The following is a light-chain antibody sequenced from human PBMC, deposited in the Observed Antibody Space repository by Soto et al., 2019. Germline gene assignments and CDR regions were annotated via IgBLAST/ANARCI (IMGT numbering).Light chain of an antibody. Sequence: EIVLTQSPGTLSLFPGERATLSCRASESVSSNYLAWFQKKPGQAPRLLIYGASIRATGIPDRFSGSGSGTDFTLTISRLEPEDFAVYYCQQYGSSPPWTFGQGTKVEIK. J-gene: IGKJ1*01. CDR2: GAS. V-gene: IGKV3-20*01. CDR1: ESVSSNY. CDR3: QQYGSSPPWT.